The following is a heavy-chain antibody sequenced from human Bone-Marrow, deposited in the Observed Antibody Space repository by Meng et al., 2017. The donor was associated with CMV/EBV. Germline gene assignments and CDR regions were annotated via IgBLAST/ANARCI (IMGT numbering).Heavy chain of an antibody. J-gene: IGHJ6*02. V-gene: IGHV3-73*01. CDR2: IRSKANNYST. CDR3: TRLEARDYYYGMDV. Sequence: GGSLRLSCAASGFTFSGSAMHWVRQASGKGLEWVGRIRSKANNYSTAYAASVKGRFTISRDDAETTAFLQMNSLKTEDTAVYYCTRLEARDYYYGMDVWGQGTTVTVSS. CDR1: GFTFSGSA.